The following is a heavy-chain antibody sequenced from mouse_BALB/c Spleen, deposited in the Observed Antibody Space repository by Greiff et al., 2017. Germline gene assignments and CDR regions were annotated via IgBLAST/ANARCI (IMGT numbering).Heavy chain of an antibody. CDR3: ARSGGNYYYAMDY. V-gene: IGHV1-69*02. J-gene: IGHJ4*01. CDR1: GYTFTSYW. CDR2: IDPSDSET. Sequence: QVQLQQPGAELVKPGAPVKLSCKASGYTFTSYWMNWVKQRPGRGLEWIGRIDPSDSETHYNQKFKDKATLTVDKSSSTAYIQLSSLTSEDSAVYYCARSGGNYYYAMDYWGQGTSVTVSS. D-gene: IGHD2-1*01.